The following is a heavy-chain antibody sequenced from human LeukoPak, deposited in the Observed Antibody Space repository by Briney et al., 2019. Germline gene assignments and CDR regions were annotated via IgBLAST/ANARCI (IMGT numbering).Heavy chain of an antibody. CDR3: VSNATNSFDY. J-gene: IGHJ4*02. D-gene: IGHD1/OR15-1a*01. V-gene: IGHV4-38-2*01. Sequence: PSETLSLTCAVSDYSISSGYYWGWIRQPPGKGLGWIGSIYHSGSTYYNPSLKSRVTISVDTSKNQFSLKLSSVTAADTAVYYCVSNATNSFDYWGQGTLVTVSS. CDR2: IYHSGST. CDR1: DYSISSGYY.